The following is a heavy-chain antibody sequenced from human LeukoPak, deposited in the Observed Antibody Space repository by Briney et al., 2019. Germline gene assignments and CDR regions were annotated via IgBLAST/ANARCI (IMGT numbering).Heavy chain of an antibody. V-gene: IGHV4-34*01. J-gene: IGHJ5*02. D-gene: IGHD6-25*01. CDR2: INHIGAI. Sequence: SETLSLTCAVYGGSFSGYYWTWIRQPPEKGLEWIGEINHIGAINYNPSLKSRVTISVDTARNQFSLKLRSVTAADTAVYYCARVAFRGYSSVYNWFDPWGQGTLVTVSS. CDR1: GGSFSGYY. CDR3: ARVAFRGYSSVYNWFDP.